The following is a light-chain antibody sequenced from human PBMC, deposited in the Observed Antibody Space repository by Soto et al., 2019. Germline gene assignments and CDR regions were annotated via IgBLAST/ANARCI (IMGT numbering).Light chain of an antibody. V-gene: IGKV3-15*01. Sequence: EKVISHSPPTLSVSPEGRVTLSPRASQGVRSYLGWYQQKPGLAPRLLIYGASSRATGIPARFSGSGSGTEFTLTVSSLQSEDFAVYYCQQYHCWPLTFGQGTRLEIK. CDR3: QQYHCWPLT. J-gene: IGKJ5*01. CDR2: GAS. CDR1: QGVRSY.